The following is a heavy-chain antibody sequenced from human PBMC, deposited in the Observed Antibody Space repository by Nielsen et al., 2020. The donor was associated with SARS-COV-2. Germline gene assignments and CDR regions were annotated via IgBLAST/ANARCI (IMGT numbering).Heavy chain of an antibody. Sequence: ASVKVSCKASGYTFTSYGISWVRQAPGQGLEWMGWISAYSGNTNYAQKLQGRVTMTTDTSTSTAYMELRSLRSDDTAVYYCARGDNTVTTYYFDYWGQGTLVTVSS. V-gene: IGHV1-18*04. CDR2: ISAYSGNT. D-gene: IGHD4-11*01. CDR1: GYTFTSYG. CDR3: ARGDNTVTTYYFDY. J-gene: IGHJ4*02.